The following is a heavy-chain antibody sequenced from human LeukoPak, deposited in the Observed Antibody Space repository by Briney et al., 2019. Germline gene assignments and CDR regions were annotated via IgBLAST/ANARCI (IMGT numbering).Heavy chain of an antibody. Sequence: ASVKVSCKASGYTFTSYGISWVRQAPGQGLEWMGWISAYNGNTNYAQKLQGRVTMTADTSTSTAYMELRSLRSDDTAVYYCARDSRGYCYGPYDFDYGGRETLVTV. J-gene: IGHJ4*02. CDR3: ARDSRGYCYGPYDFDY. CDR1: GYTFTSYG. V-gene: IGHV1-18*04. CDR2: ISAYNGNT. D-gene: IGHD5-18*01.